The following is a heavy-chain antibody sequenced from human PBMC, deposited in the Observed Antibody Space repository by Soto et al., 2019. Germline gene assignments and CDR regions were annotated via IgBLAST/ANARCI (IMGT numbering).Heavy chain of an antibody. J-gene: IGHJ6*02. V-gene: IGHV3-30-3*02. CDR1: GFTFSSHA. Sequence: GGSLRLSCAASGFTFSSHAMHWVRQAPGKGLEWVAVISFDGSNKYYADSVKGRFTISRDNAKNSLYLQMNSLRAEDTALYYCAKSMGGTANGMDVWGQGTTVTVSS. D-gene: IGHD2-15*01. CDR3: AKSMGGTANGMDV. CDR2: ISFDGSNK.